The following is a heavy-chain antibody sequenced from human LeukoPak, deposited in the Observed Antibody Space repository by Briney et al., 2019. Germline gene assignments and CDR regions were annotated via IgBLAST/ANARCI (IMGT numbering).Heavy chain of an antibody. J-gene: IGHJ6*03. CDR1: GGSISSYY. Sequence: SETLSLTCTVSGGSISSYYWSWIRQPPGKGLEWIGYIYYSGSTNYNSSLKSRVTISVDTSNNQFSLKLSSVTAADTAVYYCARRGYYYYYYMDVWGKGTTVTISS. V-gene: IGHV4-59*12. CDR2: IYYSGST. CDR3: ARRGYYYYYYMDV.